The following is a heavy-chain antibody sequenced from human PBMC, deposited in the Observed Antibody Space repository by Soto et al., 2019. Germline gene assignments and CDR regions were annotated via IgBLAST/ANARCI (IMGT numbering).Heavy chain of an antibody. V-gene: IGHV5-10-1*01. CDR3: ARHPRSGWGGENYYYGMDV. CDR2: IDPSDSYT. Sequence: LGESLKISCKGSGYSFTSYWISWVRQMPGKGLEWMGRIDPSDSYTNYSPSFQGHVTISADKSISTAYLQWSSLRASDTAMYYCARHPRSGWGGENYYYGMDVWGQGTTVTVSS. CDR1: GYSFTSYW. J-gene: IGHJ6*02. D-gene: IGHD6-19*01.